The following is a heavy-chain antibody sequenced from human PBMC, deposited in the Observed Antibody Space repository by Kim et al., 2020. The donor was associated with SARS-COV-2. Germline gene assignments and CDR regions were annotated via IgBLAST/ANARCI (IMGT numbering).Heavy chain of an antibody. CDR2: MNPNSGNT. CDR1: GYTFSSHD. CDR3: ARRRSDGTRSYGLDV. J-gene: IGHJ6*02. Sequence: ASVKVSCKTSGYTFSSHDSNWVRQASGQGLEWMGWMNPNSGNTGYAQKFQGRVTMTTNLSKSTAFMELSSLRSGDTAVNYCARRRSDGTRSYGLDVWGQGTTVTVSS. D-gene: IGHD6-13*01. V-gene: IGHV1-8*01.